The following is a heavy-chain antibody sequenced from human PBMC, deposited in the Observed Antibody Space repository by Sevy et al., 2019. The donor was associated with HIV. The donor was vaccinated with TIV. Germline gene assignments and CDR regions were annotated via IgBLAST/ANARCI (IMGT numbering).Heavy chain of an antibody. D-gene: IGHD5-18*01. Sequence: GGSLRLSCAASGFTFSNYAMSWVRQTPGKGLEWVSAISGSAHRPYYTDSVKGRFTISRDNSKNMLFLQMNSLGAEDTAVYYCVKEVSEYSYSDYWGQGTLVTVSS. CDR1: GFTFSNYA. CDR2: ISGSAHRP. V-gene: IGHV3-23*01. CDR3: VKEVSEYSYSDY. J-gene: IGHJ4*02.